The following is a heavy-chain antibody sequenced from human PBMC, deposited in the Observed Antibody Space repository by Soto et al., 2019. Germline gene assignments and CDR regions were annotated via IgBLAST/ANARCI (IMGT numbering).Heavy chain of an antibody. V-gene: IGHV4-31*03. CDR2: IHYRGST. Sequence: TLLLSCKVSGGSITGAYYWNWIRQHPGKGLEWIGSIHYRGSTYYNPSLKSRITISLDRYKHQFSLKLSSVTAADTAVYYCARVRDSFGLDVWGQGITGT. CDR3: ARVRDSFGLDV. D-gene: IGHD2-15*01. J-gene: IGHJ6*01. CDR1: GGSITGAYY.